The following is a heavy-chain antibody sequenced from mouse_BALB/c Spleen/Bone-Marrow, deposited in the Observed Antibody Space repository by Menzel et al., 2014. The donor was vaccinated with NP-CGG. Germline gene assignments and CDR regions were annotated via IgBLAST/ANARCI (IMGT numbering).Heavy chain of an antibody. V-gene: IGHV1-22*01. Sequence: EVQLQQSGPELVKPGSSVKMSCKTSGYSFTDYTIHWVKQSHGKSLEWIGDFNPNNGGTDYNQKFQDKATLTVDKSSRTAFMEFRSLTFEDSAVYYCARAGWYDYWGQGTTLTVSS. D-gene: IGHD1-1*02. CDR1: GYSFTDYT. J-gene: IGHJ2*01. CDR3: ARAGWYDY. CDR2: FNPNNGGT.